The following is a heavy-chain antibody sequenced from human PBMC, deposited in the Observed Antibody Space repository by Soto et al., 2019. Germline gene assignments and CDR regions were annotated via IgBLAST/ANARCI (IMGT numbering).Heavy chain of an antibody. CDR3: ARLNYYDSSGYYYGFDP. CDR2: INPNSGGT. D-gene: IGHD3-22*01. Sequence: QVQLVQSGAEVKKPGASVKVSCKASGYTFTGYYMHWVRQAPGQGLEWMGWINPNSGGTNYAQKFQGWVTMTRDTSISTAYMELSRLSSDDTAVYYCARLNYYDSSGYYYGFDPWGQGTPVTVSS. J-gene: IGHJ5*02. V-gene: IGHV1-2*04. CDR1: GYTFTGYY.